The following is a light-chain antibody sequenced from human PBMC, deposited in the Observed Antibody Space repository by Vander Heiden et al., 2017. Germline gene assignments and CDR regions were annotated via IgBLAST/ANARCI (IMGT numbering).Light chain of an antibody. J-gene: IGKJ1*01. V-gene: IGKV2-28*01. CDR2: LGS. Sequence: VMTQSPLPLPVTPGEPASISCRSSQSLLHSYGYNYLDCYLQKPRQPPHLLIYLGSNRASWVPDRFSSSGSCRDFSLKIIRVEAADVVVFYCMQALQTPKTFGQGTQVEIK. CDR3: MQALQTPKT. CDR1: QSLLHSYGYNY.